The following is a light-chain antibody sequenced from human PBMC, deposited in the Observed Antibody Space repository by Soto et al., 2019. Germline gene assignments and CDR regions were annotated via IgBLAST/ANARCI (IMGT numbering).Light chain of an antibody. Sequence: QSALTQPASVSGSPGQSVTISCTGTSSDVGGYNYVSWYQQHPGKAPKLMIYEVSQRPSGVSNRFSGSKSGNTASLTISGLQAEDEADYYCSSYTGSRTWVLGGGTKLTVL. J-gene: IGLJ3*02. CDR3: SSYTGSRTWV. CDR1: SSDVGGYNY. V-gene: IGLV2-14*01. CDR2: EVS.